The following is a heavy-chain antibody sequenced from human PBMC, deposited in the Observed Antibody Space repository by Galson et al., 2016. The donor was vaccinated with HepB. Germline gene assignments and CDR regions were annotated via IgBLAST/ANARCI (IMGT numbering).Heavy chain of an antibody. V-gene: IGHV1-46*01. CDR2: INPSGGTT. CDR1: GYTFTRYY. CDR3: ARGRPGPTYDYVDRGLFDY. D-gene: IGHD3-16*01. J-gene: IGHJ4*02. Sequence: SVKVSCKASGYTFTRYYIHWVRQAPGQGLEWMGIINPSGGTTSYAHKFQGRVTMTRDTSTSTVYMELSRLRSEETAVFYCARGRPGPTYDYVDRGLFDYWGQGTLVTVSS.